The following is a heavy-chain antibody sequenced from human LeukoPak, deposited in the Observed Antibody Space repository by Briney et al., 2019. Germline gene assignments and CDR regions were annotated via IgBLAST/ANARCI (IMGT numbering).Heavy chain of an antibody. D-gene: IGHD3-22*01. CDR2: VSGSGDST. CDR3: ATTKWFIGY. CDR1: GFIFNTYA. Sequence: GGSLRLSCAASGFIFNTYAVTWVRQAPGKGLEWVSSVSGSGDSTYYAESVKGRFSVPRDNSKNMLYLQMSSLRADDTAVYYCATTKWFIGYWGQGTLVTVSS. J-gene: IGHJ4*02. V-gene: IGHV3-23*01.